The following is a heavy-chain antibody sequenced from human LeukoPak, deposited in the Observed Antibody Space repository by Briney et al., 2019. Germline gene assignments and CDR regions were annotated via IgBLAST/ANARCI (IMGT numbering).Heavy chain of an antibody. CDR3: ARGPNSNWSGLDF. CDR2: ISPTGNTT. D-gene: IGHD6-6*01. Sequence: GGSLRLSCTASGFSFSGHWMHWARQLPGKGLVWVSRISPTGNTTSYADSVKGRFTVSRDNAKNTLYLQVNNLRAEDTAVYYCARGPNSNWSGLDFWGQGTLLTVSS. J-gene: IGHJ4*02. V-gene: IGHV3-74*01. CDR1: GFSFSGHW.